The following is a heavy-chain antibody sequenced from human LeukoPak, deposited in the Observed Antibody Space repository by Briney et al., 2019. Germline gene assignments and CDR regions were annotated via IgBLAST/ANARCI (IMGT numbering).Heavy chain of an antibody. V-gene: IGHV5-51*01. J-gene: IGHJ1*01. Sequence: GESLKISCKGSGYSFTSYWIGWVRQMPGKGLEWMGIIYPGDSDTIYSPSFQGQVTISADKSISTAYLQWSSLKVSDTAMYYCARHRGSGSPDFQHWGQGTLVTVSS. D-gene: IGHD1-26*01. CDR3: ARHRGSGSPDFQH. CDR2: IYPGDSDT. CDR1: GYSFTSYW.